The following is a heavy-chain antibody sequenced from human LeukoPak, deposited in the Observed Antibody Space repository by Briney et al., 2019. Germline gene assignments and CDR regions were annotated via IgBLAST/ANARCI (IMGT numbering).Heavy chain of an antibody. CDR3: TKRMHSSSWYNYFDL. CDR1: GFTFSSYA. CDR2: ITGSDDAT. J-gene: IGHJ4*02. D-gene: IGHD6-13*01. V-gene: IGHV3-23*01. Sequence: GGALRLSCAASGFTFSSYAMSWVRQAPGKGLEWVSTITGSDDATYYADSVRGRFTISRDNSKNTLYLHMNTLRAEDTAVYYCTKRMHSSSWYNYFDLWGQGTLVTVSS.